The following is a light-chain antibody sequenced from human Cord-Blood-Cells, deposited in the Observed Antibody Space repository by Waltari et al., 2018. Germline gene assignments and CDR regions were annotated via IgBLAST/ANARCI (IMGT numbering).Light chain of an antibody. CDR3: QQRSNWPPRFT. V-gene: IGKV3-11*01. Sequence: EIVLTQSPATLSLSPGARATLSCRASQSVSSYLAWYQQKPGQAPRLLIYDASNRATGIPARFSGSGSGTDFILTISSLEPEDFAVYYCQQRSNWPPRFTFGPGTKVDIK. J-gene: IGKJ3*01. CDR1: QSVSSY. CDR2: DAS.